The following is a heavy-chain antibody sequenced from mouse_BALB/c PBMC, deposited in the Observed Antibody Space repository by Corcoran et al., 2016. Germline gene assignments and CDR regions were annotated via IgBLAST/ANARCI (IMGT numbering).Heavy chain of an antibody. CDR3: AINYYGSSYAFDY. CDR2: INTYTGEP. CDR1: GYTFTNYG. V-gene: IGHV9-3-1*01. D-gene: IGHD1-1*01. J-gene: IGHJ2*01. Sequence: QIQLVQSGPELKKPGETVKISCKASGYTFTNYGMNWVKQAPGKGLKWMGWINTYTGEPTYADDFKGRFAFSLETSASTAYLQINNLKNEDTATYFCAINYYGSSYAFDYWGQGTTLTVSS.